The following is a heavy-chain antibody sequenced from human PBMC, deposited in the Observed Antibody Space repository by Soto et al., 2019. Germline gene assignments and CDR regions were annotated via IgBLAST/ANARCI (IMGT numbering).Heavy chain of an antibody. D-gene: IGHD6-13*01. CDR2: LYNSGST. CDR3: PIATIAAGEAIYFGMDL. V-gene: IGHV4-59*01. Sequence: QVQLQESGPGLVKPSETLSLTCTVSGASIRRYYWSWIRQPPGKGLEWIGYLYNSGSTNYNPSLNSRVTISVATSTIQFSLKVTSVPAADTAVYYCPIATIAAGEAIYFGMDLWGQGTPVTVSS. CDR1: GASIRRYY. J-gene: IGHJ6*02.